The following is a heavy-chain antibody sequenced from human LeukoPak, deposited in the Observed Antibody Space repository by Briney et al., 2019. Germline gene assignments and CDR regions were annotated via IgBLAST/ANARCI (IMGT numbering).Heavy chain of an antibody. CDR2: IIPIFGTA. CDR3: AIAAAGYYYYYMDV. CDR1: GGTFSSYA. V-gene: IGHV1-69*13. D-gene: IGHD6-13*01. Sequence: GASVKVSCKASGGTFSSYAISWVRQAPGRGLEWMGGIIPIFGTANYAQKFQGRVTITADESTSTAYMELSSLRSEDTAVYYCAIAAAGYYYYYMDVWGKGTTVTISS. J-gene: IGHJ6*03.